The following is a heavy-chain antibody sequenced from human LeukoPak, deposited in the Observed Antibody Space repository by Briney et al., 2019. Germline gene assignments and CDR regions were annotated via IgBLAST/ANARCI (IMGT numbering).Heavy chain of an antibody. CDR3: ARAITMVRGVIEESWFDP. Sequence: PGGSLRLSCAASGFTFSSYWMSWVRRAPGKGLEWVANIEQDGSEKYYVDSVKGRFTISRDNAKNSLYLQMNSLRAEDTAVYYCARAITMVRGVIEESWFDPWGQGTLVTVSS. CDR2: IEQDGSEK. V-gene: IGHV3-7*01. D-gene: IGHD3-10*01. J-gene: IGHJ5*02. CDR1: GFTFSSYW.